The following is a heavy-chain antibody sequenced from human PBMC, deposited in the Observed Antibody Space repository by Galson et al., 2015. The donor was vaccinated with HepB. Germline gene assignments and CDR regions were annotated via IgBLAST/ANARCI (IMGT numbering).Heavy chain of an antibody. CDR2: ISGSGGST. J-gene: IGHJ4*02. D-gene: IGHD6-19*01. CDR1: GFTFSSYA. CDR3: AKEPQWLVRGVGGSYYFDY. Sequence: SLRLSCAASGFTFSSYAMSWVRQAPGKGLEWVSAISGSGGSTYYADSVKGRFTISRDNSKNTLYLQMNSLRAEDTAVYYCAKEPQWLVRGVGGSYYFDYWGQGTLVTVSS. V-gene: IGHV3-23*01.